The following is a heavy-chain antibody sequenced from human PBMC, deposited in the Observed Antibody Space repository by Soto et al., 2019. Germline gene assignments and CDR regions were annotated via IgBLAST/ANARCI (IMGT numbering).Heavy chain of an antibody. CDR3: ASVLGSRRSGSYPSY. Sequence: EVQLVESGGGLVQPGGSLRLSCAASGFSISDCSMNWVRRAPGKGLEWVSYISTNNDAIYYADSVKGRFTISRDNAKNSLSLPMNSLRAEDTAVYYCASVLGSRRSGSYPSYWGQGTLVTVSS. CDR2: ISTNNDAI. CDR1: GFSISDCS. J-gene: IGHJ4*02. D-gene: IGHD3-10*01. V-gene: IGHV3-48*01.